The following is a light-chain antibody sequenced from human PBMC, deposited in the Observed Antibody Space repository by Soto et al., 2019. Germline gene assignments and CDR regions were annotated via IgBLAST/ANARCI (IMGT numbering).Light chain of an antibody. CDR2: AAS. Sequence: DIQMAQSPSTLSASVGDRVTIACRASQRISSWLASYQQKPGKAPKLLIYAASSLQSGVPSRFSGSGSGTEFALTISGLQPDNFATYYSQQYDSFSWTFGPGTKVDI. CDR1: QRISSW. CDR3: QQYDSFSWT. J-gene: IGKJ1*01. V-gene: IGKV1-5*01.